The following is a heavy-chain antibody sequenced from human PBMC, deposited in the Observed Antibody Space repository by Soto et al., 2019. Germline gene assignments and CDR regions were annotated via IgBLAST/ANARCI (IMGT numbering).Heavy chain of an antibody. CDR1: GGSISSDY. D-gene: IGHD3-16*01. CDR3: ARGEERVAMLSGY. CDR2: IYYSGST. J-gene: IGHJ4*02. V-gene: IGHV4-59*01. Sequence: QVQLQESGPGLVKPSETLSLTCTVSGGSISSDYWSWIRQPPGKGLEWIGYIYYSGSTNYNPSLKSRVTISVDTSKNQFSLKLSSVTAADTAVYYCARGEERVAMLSGYWGQGTLVTVSS.